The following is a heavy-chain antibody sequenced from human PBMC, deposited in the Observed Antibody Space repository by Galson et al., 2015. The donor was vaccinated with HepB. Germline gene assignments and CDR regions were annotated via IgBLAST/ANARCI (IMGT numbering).Heavy chain of an antibody. J-gene: IGHJ4*02. V-gene: IGHV1-58*02. CDR3: AAHGTSSSWPNFDY. CDR2: IAVGSGNT. D-gene: IGHD6-13*01. CDR1: GFTFTSSA. Sequence: SVKVSCKASGFTFTSSAMQWVRQARGQRLEWIGWIAVGSGNTNYAQKFQERVTITRDMSTSTAYMELSSLRSEDTAVYYCAAHGTSSSWPNFDYWGQGTLVTVSS.